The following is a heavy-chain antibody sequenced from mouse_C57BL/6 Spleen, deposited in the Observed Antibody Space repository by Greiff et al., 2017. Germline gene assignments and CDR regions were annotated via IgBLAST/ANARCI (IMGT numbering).Heavy chain of an antibody. CDR2: IDPSDSYT. V-gene: IGHV1-69*01. CDR1: GYTFTSYW. D-gene: IGHD1-2*01. CDR3: AIYGAFAY. Sequence: QVQLQQPGAELVMPGASVKLSCKASGYTFTSYWMHWVKQRPGQGLEWIGEIDPSDSYTNYNQKFKGKSTLTVDKSSSTAYMQLSSLTSEDAAVYYCAIYGAFAYWGQGTLVTVSA. J-gene: IGHJ3*01.